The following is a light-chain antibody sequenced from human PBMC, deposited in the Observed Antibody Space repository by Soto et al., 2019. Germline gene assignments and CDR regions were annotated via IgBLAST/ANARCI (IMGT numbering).Light chain of an antibody. V-gene: IGKV1-6*01. CDR1: QGIRND. CDR3: QQYNRYAVT. J-gene: IGKJ1*01. Sequence: AIQMTQSPSSLSASVGDRVTITCRASQGIRNDLGWYQQKPGKAPKLLIYAASSLQSGVPSRFSGSGSGTDFTLTISSLQPEDFAVYYCQQYNRYAVTFGQGTKVDI. CDR2: AAS.